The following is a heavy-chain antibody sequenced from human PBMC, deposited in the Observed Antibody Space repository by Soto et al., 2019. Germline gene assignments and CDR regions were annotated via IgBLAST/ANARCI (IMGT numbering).Heavy chain of an antibody. CDR2: INAGNGKT. CDR3: ARQLTGTTIPFDY. J-gene: IGHJ4*02. D-gene: IGHD1-20*01. Sequence: QVQRVQSGAEVKKPGASVKVSCKASGYTFTSYALHWVRQAPGQRLEWMGWINAGNGKTAYSQKFQGRVTVTRDTSASTAYIELNSLRSEDTAVYYCARQLTGTTIPFDYWGQGTLVTVSS. V-gene: IGHV1-3*01. CDR1: GYTFTSYA.